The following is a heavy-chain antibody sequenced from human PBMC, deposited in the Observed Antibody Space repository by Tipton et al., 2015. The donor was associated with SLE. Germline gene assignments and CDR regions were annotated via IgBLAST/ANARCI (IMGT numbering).Heavy chain of an antibody. Sequence: GSLRLSCAASGFTFSSYEMNWVRQAPGKGLEWVSYISSSGSTIYYADSVKGRFTISRDNAKNSLYLQMNSLRAEDTAVYYCARHRAHDAFDIWGQGTMVTVSS. J-gene: IGHJ3*02. CDR2: ISSSGSTI. D-gene: IGHD3-10*01. CDR3: ARHRAHDAFDI. V-gene: IGHV3-48*03. CDR1: GFTFSSYE.